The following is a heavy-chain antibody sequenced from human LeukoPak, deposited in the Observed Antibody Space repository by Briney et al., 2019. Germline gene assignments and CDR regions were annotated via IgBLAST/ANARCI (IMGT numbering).Heavy chain of an antibody. CDR1: GFTFTSYA. Sequence: GGSLRLSCAASGFTFTSYAMSWVRQAPGKGLEWVSSISGSGGGTFYADSVKGRFTISRDNSKNTLYLQMNSLRAEDTAVYYCARDGAAMVPYYYYYMDVWGKGTTVTVSS. CDR2: ISGSGGGT. J-gene: IGHJ6*03. D-gene: IGHD5-18*01. CDR3: ARDGAAMVPYYYYYMDV. V-gene: IGHV3-23*01.